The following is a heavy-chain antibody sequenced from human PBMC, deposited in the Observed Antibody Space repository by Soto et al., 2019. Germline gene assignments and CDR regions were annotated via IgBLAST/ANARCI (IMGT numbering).Heavy chain of an antibody. CDR1: GGSISSYY. CDR2: IYYSGST. V-gene: IGHV4-59*01. D-gene: IGHD2-2*01. J-gene: IGHJ6*03. CDR3: ARNGGGYCSSTSCYWIRYYYYMDV. Sequence: SETLSLTCTVSGGSISSYYWSWIRQPPGKGLEWIGYIYYSGSTNYNPSLKSRVTISVDTSKNQFSLKLSSVTAADTAVYYCARNGGGYCSSTSCYWIRYYYYMDVWGKGTTVTVSS.